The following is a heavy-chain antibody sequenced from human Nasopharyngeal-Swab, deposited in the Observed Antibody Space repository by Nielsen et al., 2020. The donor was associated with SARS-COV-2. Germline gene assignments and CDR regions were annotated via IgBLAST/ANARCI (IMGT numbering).Heavy chain of an antibody. J-gene: IGHJ5*02. CDR1: GYTLTELS. D-gene: IGHD2/OR15-2a*01. V-gene: IGHV1-24*01. CDR2: SDPEDGET. CDR3: ATDLQNTGDWFDP. Sequence: ASVKVSCKVSGYTLTELSMHWVRQAPGKGLEWTGGSDPEDGETIYAQKFQGRVTMTEDTSTDTAYMELSSLRSEDTAVYYCATDLQNTGDWFDPWGQGTLVTVSS.